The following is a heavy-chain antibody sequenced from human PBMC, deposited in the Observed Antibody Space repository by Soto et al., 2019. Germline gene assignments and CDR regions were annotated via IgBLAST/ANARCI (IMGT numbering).Heavy chain of an antibody. CDR3: ARENSAVAGPRSYGMDV. CDR2: INAGNGNT. J-gene: IGHJ6*02. Sequence: QVQLVQSGAEVKKPGASVKVSCKASGYTFTSYAMHWVRQAPGQRLEWMGWINAGNGNTKYSQKFQGRVTITRDTSVRTAYMEMSRLRSEDTAVYYCARENSAVAGPRSYGMDVWGQGTTVTVSS. CDR1: GYTFTSYA. D-gene: IGHD6-19*01. V-gene: IGHV1-3*01.